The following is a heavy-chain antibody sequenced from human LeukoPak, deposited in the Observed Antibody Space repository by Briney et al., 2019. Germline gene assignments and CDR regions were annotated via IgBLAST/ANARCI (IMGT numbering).Heavy chain of an antibody. CDR2: INPNSGGT. J-gene: IGHJ3*02. CDR3: ASGGEIVVVPAADDAFDI. CDR1: GYTLTGYY. V-gene: IGHV1-2*02. D-gene: IGHD2-2*01. Sequence: ASVKVSCKASGYTLTGYYLHWVRQAPGQGLEWMGSINPNSGGTNYAQKFQGRVTMTRDTSISTAYMELSRLRSDDTAVYYCASGGEIVVVPAADDAFDIWGQGTMVTVSS.